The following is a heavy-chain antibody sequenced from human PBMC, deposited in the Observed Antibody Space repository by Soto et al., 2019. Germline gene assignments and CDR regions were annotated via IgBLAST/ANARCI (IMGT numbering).Heavy chain of an antibody. CDR1: GGSVRDGSYY. CDR2: IYHSGST. Sequence: SETLSLTCTVSGGSVRDGSYYWAWLRQHPGKGLEWIGHIYHSGSTIYNPSLKSRVTISIDTSKSQFSLNLNSMTAADTAVYYCAGYNWNYYFDPWGQGTLVTVSS. J-gene: IGHJ5*02. V-gene: IGHV4-61*01. D-gene: IGHD1-7*01. CDR3: AGYNWNYYFDP.